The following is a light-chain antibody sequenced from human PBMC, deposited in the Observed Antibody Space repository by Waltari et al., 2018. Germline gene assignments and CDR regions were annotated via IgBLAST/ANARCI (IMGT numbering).Light chain of an antibody. Sequence: DIQMTQSPSSLSTSVGDRVTVTCRASQSISRYLNWYQQKPGKAPNLLIYRPSSLHSGVPSRFNGSGSGTDFTLTISSLKPEDFATYYCQQSYSIPWTFGQGTMVETK. CDR2: RPS. CDR3: QQSYSIPWT. J-gene: IGKJ1*01. CDR1: QSISRY. V-gene: IGKV1-39*01.